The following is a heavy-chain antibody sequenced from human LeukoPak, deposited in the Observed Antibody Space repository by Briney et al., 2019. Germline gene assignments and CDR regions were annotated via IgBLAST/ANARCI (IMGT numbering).Heavy chain of an antibody. CDR3: ARVAYSSSWYYFDN. Sequence: SETLSLTCTVSGGSISTYYWSWIRQPPGKGLEWIGYIYYSGSTDYNPSLKSRVTISVDTSQNQFSLKLSSVTAADTAVYYCARVAYSSSWYYFDNWGQGTLVTVSS. CDR1: GGSISTYY. CDR2: IYYSGST. D-gene: IGHD6-13*01. V-gene: IGHV4-59*01. J-gene: IGHJ4*02.